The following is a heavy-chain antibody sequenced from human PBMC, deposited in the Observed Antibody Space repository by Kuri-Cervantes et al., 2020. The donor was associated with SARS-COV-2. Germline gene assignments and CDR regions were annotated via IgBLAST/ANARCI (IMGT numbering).Heavy chain of an antibody. D-gene: IGHD5-18*01. CDR2: FDPEDGET. CDR1: GYTLTELS. CDR3: ARGRPNNYGLYNWFDP. Sequence: ASVKVSCKVSGYTLTELSMHWVRQAPGKGLEWMGGFDPEDGETIYAQKFQGRVTMTEDTSTDTAYMELSSLRSEDTAVYYCARGRPNNYGLYNWFDPWGQGTLVTVSS. V-gene: IGHV1-24*01. J-gene: IGHJ5*02.